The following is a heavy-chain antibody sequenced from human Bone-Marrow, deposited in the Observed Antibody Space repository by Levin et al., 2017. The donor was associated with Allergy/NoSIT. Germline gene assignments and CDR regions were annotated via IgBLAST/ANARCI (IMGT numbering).Heavy chain of an antibody. Sequence: GESLKISCKASGYIFTGYYMHWVRQAPGQGLEWMGWINPSSGGTNYAQKFQGRVTMTRDTSINTAYMELSGLTSDDTAVYYCARGATRVTVAGFPFDYWGQGTLVTVSS. CDR2: INPSSGGT. CDR3: ARGATRVTVAGFPFDY. J-gene: IGHJ4*02. CDR1: GYIFTGYY. V-gene: IGHV1-2*02. D-gene: IGHD6-19*01.